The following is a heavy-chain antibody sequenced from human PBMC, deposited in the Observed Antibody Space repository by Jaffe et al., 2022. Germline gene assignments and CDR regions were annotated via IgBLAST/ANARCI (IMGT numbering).Heavy chain of an antibody. CDR3: VRVDYYQGDYVDFDY. J-gene: IGHJ4*02. V-gene: IGHV3-74*01. Sequence: EVQLVESGGGLVQPGGSLRLSCAASGFTFSSYWMHWVRQAPGKGLVWVSRIKSDGSSTTYADSVKGRFTISRDNAKNTLFLQMHSLRAEDTAVYYCVRVDYYQGDYVDFDYWGQGTLVTVSS. CDR2: IKSDGSST. D-gene: IGHD4-17*01. CDR1: GFTFSSYW.